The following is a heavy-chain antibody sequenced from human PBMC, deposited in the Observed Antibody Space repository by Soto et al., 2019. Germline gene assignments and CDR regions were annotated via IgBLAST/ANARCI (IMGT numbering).Heavy chain of an antibody. Sequence: SGPTLVNPTQTLTLTCTFSGFSLSTSGMCVSWIRQPPGKALEWLARIDWDDDKYYSTSLKTRLTISKDTSKNQVVLTMTNMDPVDTSTYFCARIQDEAVAGTFVFDYWGQGTLVTVSS. CDR3: ARIQDEAVAGTFVFDY. CDR2: IDWDDDK. V-gene: IGHV2-70*11. D-gene: IGHD6-19*01. CDR1: GFSLSTSGMC. J-gene: IGHJ4*02.